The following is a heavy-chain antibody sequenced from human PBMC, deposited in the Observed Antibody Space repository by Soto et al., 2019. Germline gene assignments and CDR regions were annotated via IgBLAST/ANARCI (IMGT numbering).Heavy chain of an antibody. CDR1: GFTFSSYA. V-gene: IGHV3-23*01. D-gene: IGHD3-16*02. Sequence: EVQLLESGGGLVQPGGPLRLSCAASGFTFSSYAMSWVRQAPGKGLEWVSAISGSGGSTYYADSVKGRFTISRDNSKNTLYLQMNSLRAEDTAVYYCAKVKEITFGGVIVPNLDYWGQGTLVTVSS. J-gene: IGHJ4*02. CDR2: ISGSGGST. CDR3: AKVKEITFGGVIVPNLDY.